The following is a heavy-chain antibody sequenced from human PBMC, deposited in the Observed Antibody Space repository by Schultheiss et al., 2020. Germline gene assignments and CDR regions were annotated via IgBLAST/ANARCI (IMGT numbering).Heavy chain of an antibody. CDR3: ARSQWLAHYFDY. J-gene: IGHJ4*02. CDR1: GGSISSGDYY. CDR2: IYYSGST. Sequence: SETLSLTCTVSGGSISSGDYYWSWIRQPPGKGLEWIGSIYYSGSTYYNPSLKSRVTISVDTSKNQFSLKLSSVTAADTAVYYCARSQWLAHYFDYWGQGTLVNVSS. D-gene: IGHD6-19*01. V-gene: IGHV4-39*01.